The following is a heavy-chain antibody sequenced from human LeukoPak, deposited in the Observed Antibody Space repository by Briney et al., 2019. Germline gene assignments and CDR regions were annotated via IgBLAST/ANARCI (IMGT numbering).Heavy chain of an antibody. CDR3: ARGGYYDSSGYYFDY. CDR1: GYSLSSGYQ. J-gene: IGHJ4*02. Sequence: SETLSLTCTVSGYSLSSGYQWGWIRPPPGKGLDWIGNIYHSGTTYYNPSLKSRVTISIDTSNNQFSLKLSSVAAADTAVYYCARGGYYDSSGYYFDYWGQGALVTVSS. V-gene: IGHV4-38-2*02. CDR2: IYHSGTT. D-gene: IGHD3-22*01.